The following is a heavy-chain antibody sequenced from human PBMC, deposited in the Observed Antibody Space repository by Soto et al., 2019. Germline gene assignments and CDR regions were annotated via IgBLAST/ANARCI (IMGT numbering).Heavy chain of an antibody. Sequence: GGSLRLSCAACGFTFSSYAMSGVRQAPGKGLEWVSAISGSGGSTYYADSVKGRFTISRDNSKNTLYLQMNSLRAEDTAVYYCAKFGAATAGGSWFDPWGQGTLVTVSS. CDR3: AKFGAATAGGSWFDP. D-gene: IGHD3-16*01. CDR2: ISGSGGST. V-gene: IGHV3-23*01. J-gene: IGHJ5*02. CDR1: GFTFSSYA.